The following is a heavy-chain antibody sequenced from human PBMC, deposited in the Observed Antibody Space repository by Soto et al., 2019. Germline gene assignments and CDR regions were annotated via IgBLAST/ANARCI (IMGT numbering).Heavy chain of an antibody. V-gene: IGHV1-69*08. Sequence: QIQLVQSGAEVKKPGSSVRVSCQASGGAFSTFTINWVRQAPGQGLEWMGRIIPMFSLTKYAQKVQGRVTITADKSTDLVFMELSSLQSDDTAVYYCARDLDHNSSSVLHYWGQGTLVTVSS. J-gene: IGHJ4*02. CDR1: GGAFSTFT. D-gene: IGHD6-6*01. CDR3: ARDLDHNSSSVLHY. CDR2: IIPMFSLT.